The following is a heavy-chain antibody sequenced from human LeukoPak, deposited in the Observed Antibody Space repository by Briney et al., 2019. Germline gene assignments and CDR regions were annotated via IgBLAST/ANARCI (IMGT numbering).Heavy chain of an antibody. Sequence: PSETLSLTFAVHGGSCSGYYLSSIRQPPAHPPPSIGELHHSGSTNYNPSLKSRVTISVDTSKNQFSLKLSSVTAADTAVYYCARGRWRIVVVPAAISWFDPWGQGTLVTVSS. V-gene: IGHV4-34*01. CDR3: ARGRWRIVVVPAAISWFDP. CDR2: LHHSGST. J-gene: IGHJ5*02. CDR1: GGSCSGYY. D-gene: IGHD2-2*01.